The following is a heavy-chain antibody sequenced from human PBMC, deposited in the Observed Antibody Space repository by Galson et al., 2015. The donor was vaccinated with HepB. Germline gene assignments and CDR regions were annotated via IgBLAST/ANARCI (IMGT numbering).Heavy chain of an antibody. D-gene: IGHD3-3*01. CDR2: INPNSGGT. Sequence: SVKVSCKASGYTFTGYYMHWVRQAPGQGLEWMGRINPNSGGTNYAQKFQGRVTMTRDTSISTAYMGLSRLRSDDTAVYYCARDSPEGFLEWSAGGQGTLVTVSS. CDR1: GYTFTGYY. V-gene: IGHV1-2*06. CDR3: ARDSPEGFLEWSA. J-gene: IGHJ4*02.